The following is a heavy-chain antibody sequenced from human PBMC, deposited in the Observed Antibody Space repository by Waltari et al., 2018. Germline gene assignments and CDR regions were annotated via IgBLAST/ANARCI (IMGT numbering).Heavy chain of an antibody. J-gene: IGHJ4*02. V-gene: IGHV4-39*01. CDR1: GGSISSSSYY. CDR2: IYYSVIT. CDR3: ARRGRRITIFGVVTPPDY. Sequence: QLQLQESGPGLVKPSETLSLTCTVSGGSISSSSYYWGWIRQPPGKGLEWIGSIYYSVITYYNPSLKSRVTISVDTSKNQFSLKLSSVTAADTAVYYCARRGRRITIFGVVTPPDYWGQGTLVTVSS. D-gene: IGHD3-3*01.